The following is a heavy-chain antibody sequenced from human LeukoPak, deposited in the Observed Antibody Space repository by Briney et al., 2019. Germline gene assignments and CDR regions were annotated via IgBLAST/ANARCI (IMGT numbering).Heavy chain of an antibody. CDR1: GYIFTNYD. V-gene: IGHV1-8*01. Sequence: ASVKVSCKASGYIFTNYDFNWVRQATGQGLEWMGWMNPNSGNTAYAQKFQGRVTMTWDTSISTAYMELISLRSEDTAVYYCAKNIALTGEFDSWGQGTLVTVSS. J-gene: IGHJ4*02. D-gene: IGHD7-27*01. CDR2: MNPNSGNT. CDR3: AKNIALTGEFDS.